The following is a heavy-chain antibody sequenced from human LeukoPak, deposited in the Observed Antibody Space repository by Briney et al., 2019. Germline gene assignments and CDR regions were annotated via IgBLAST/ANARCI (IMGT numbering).Heavy chain of an antibody. CDR2: MNPNSGNT. J-gene: IGHJ1*01. Sequence: GASVKVSCKASGYTFSSYDINWVRQATGQGLEWMGRMNPNSGNTGYAQKFQGRLNMTRNTSIDTAYMELSSLRSDDTAVYYCARRVGSGWPVQHWGQGTLVTVSS. V-gene: IGHV1-8*01. CDR3: ARRVGSGWPVQH. CDR1: GYTFSSYD. D-gene: IGHD6-19*01.